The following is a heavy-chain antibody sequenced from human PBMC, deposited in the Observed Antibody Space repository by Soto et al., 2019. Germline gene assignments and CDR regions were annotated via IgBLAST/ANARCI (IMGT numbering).Heavy chain of an antibody. J-gene: IGHJ4*02. CDR2: INPSGGST. CDR1: GYSFTSYY. CDR3: AISSQHDYGHYDY. D-gene: IGHD5-12*01. V-gene: IGHV1-46*01. Sequence: QVQLVQSGAEVKTPGASVKVSCKTSGYSFTSYYMHWVRQAPGQGLEWMGIINPSGGSTTYAQRFQGRVTLTRDTSATTVYMELTSLRSEDTAVYFCAISSQHDYGHYDYWGQGTLVTVSS.